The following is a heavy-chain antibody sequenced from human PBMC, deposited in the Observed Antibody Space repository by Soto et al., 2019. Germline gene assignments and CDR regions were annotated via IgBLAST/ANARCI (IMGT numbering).Heavy chain of an antibody. CDR1: GHTFTSYA. J-gene: IGHJ5*02. Sequence: ASVKVSCKASGHTFTSYAMHWVRQAPGQRVEWLGWINAGDGNTKYSQNFQGRVTITRDTSASTIYMELSSLRSEDTAVYYCARDPRIDGRYNWFGPWGQGTLVTVSS. CDR3: ARDPRIDGRYNWFGP. D-gene: IGHD1-26*01. CDR2: INAGDGNT. V-gene: IGHV1-3*01.